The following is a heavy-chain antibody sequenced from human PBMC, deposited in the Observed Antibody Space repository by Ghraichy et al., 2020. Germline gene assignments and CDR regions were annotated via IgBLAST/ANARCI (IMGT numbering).Heavy chain of an antibody. J-gene: IGHJ6*03. CDR2: IYHSGST. Sequence: ESLSLTCAVSGYSISNGYYWGWIRQPPGKGLEWIGAIYHSGSTYYNPSLKSRVTMSVDMSKNQFSLKLNSVTATDTAVYYCARQGGSSSPYYYYYMDVWGKGTTVTVSS. D-gene: IGHD6-6*01. V-gene: IGHV4-38-2*01. CDR3: ARQGGSSSPYYYYYMDV. CDR1: GYSISNGYY.